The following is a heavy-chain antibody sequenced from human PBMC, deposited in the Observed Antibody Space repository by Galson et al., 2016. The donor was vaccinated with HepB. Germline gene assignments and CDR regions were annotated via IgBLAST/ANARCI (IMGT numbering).Heavy chain of an antibody. CDR3: AKKWVVEGVTDYFDA. D-gene: IGHD2-15*01. CDR2: ISGSSDST. Sequence: SPRLSCAASGLTFSSYGMTWVRQAPGKGLEWVVSISGSSDSTTYADSVKGRFTISRDNSKNTLYLQMNSLTAEDTAIYYCAKKWVVEGVTDYFDAWGQGTLVTVSS. J-gene: IGHJ5*02. V-gene: IGHV3-23*01. CDR1: GLTFSSYG.